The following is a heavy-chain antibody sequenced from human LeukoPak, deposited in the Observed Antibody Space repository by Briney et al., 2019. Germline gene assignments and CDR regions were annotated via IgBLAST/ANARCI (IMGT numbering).Heavy chain of an antibody. D-gene: IGHD6-19*01. CDR1: AFAWRFAA. CDR2: INANSVAS. V-gene: IGHV3-23*01. CDR3: AKPISGGLAVTADWFDP. Sequence: GRSLRHSKAATAFAWRFAAMRLLRQPPKKKLEWVSTINANSVASSYAASVRGRFTISRDNSKSTLYLHLNTLRVEDTAVYYCAKPISGGLAVTADWFDPWGQGTLVVVSS. J-gene: IGHJ5*01.